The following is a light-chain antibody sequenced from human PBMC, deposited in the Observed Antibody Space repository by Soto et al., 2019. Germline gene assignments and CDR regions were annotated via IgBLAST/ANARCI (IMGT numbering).Light chain of an antibody. CDR2: AAS. CDR1: QSISSY. V-gene: IGKV1-39*01. CDR3: PQSYSTPGT. J-gene: IGKJ1*01. Sequence: DIQMTQSPSSLSASVGDRVTITCRASQSISSYLNWYQQKPGKAPKLLIYAASSLQSGVPSRFSGSGSGTYFTLTISSMQPDDFATYYCPQSYSTPGTFGQGTKVEIK.